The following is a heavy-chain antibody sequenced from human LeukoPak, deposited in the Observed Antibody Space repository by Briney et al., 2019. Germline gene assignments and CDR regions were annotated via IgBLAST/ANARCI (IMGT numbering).Heavy chain of an antibody. V-gene: IGHV1-24*01. D-gene: IGHD3/OR15-3a*01. CDR2: FDPEDGET. J-gene: IGHJ3*02. CDR1: GYTLTELS. CDR3: ATCSRDCSAFDI. Sequence: ASVKVSCKVSGYTLTELSMHWVRQAPGKGLEWMGGFDPEDGETIYAQKFQGRVTMTEDTSTDTAYMELSSLRSEDTAVYYCATCSRDCSAFDIWGQGTVVTVSS.